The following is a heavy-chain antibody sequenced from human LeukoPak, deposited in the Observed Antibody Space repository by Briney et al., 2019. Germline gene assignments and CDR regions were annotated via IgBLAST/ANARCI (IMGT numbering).Heavy chain of an antibody. Sequence: GGFLRLSCAASGFTVSSNYMNWVRQAPGKGLEWVSVIYGGGNIYYADSVKGRFTISRDNSKNTLYLQMNSLRAEDTAVYYCARGAGYNYPYYFDYWGQGTLVTVSS. CDR2: IYGGGNI. D-gene: IGHD5-24*01. CDR1: GFTVSSNY. CDR3: ARGAGYNYPYYFDY. V-gene: IGHV3-53*01. J-gene: IGHJ4*02.